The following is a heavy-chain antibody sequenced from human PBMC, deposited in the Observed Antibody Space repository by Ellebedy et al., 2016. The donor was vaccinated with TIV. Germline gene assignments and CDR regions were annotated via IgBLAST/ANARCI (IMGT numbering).Heavy chain of an antibody. D-gene: IGHD2-15*01. Sequence: SETLSLTXTVSGGSISSYYWSWIRQPPGKGLEWIGYIYYSGSTNYNPSLKSRVTISVDTSKNQFSLKLSSVTAADTAVYYCARVRMRQNYYYYMDVWGKGTTVTVSS. V-gene: IGHV4-59*01. CDR3: ARVRMRQNYYYYMDV. CDR2: IYYSGST. J-gene: IGHJ6*03. CDR1: GGSISSYY.